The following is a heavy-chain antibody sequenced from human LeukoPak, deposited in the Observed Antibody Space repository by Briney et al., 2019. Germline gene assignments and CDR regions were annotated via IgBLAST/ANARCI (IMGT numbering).Heavy chain of an antibody. CDR1: GFTFSSYE. J-gene: IGHJ6*03. D-gene: IGHD2-2*01. Sequence: GGSLRLSCAASGFTFSSYEMNWVRQAPGKGLEWVSYISSSGSTIYYADSVKGRFTISRDNAKNSLYLQMNSLRAEDTAVYYCARDAIDSTHYYYYYMDVWGKGTTVTVSS. CDR3: ARDAIDSTHYYYYYMDV. CDR2: ISSSGSTI. V-gene: IGHV3-48*03.